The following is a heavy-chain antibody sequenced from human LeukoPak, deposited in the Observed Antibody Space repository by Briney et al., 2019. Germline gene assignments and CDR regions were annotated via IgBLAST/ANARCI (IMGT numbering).Heavy chain of an antibody. V-gene: IGHV3-30*03. CDR3: ARRPIKYYYYGMDV. CDR1: GFTFSSYG. CDR2: ISYDGSNK. J-gene: IGHJ6*02. Sequence: GGSLRLSCAASGFTFSSYGMHWVRQAPGKGLEWVAVISYDGSNKYYADSVKGRFTISRDNSKNTLYLQMNSLRAEDTAVYYCARRPIKYYYYGMDVWGQGTTVTVSS.